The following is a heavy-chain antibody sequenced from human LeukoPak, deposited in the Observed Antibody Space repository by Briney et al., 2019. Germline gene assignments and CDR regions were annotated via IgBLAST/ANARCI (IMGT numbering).Heavy chain of an antibody. D-gene: IGHD3-3*01. CDR2: ISSSSSYT. V-gene: IGHV3-21*01. Sequence: GGPLRLSCAASGFTFSSYRMNWVRQAPGKGREWVSSISSSSSYTYYADSVKGRFTISRDNAKNSLYLQMNSLRAEDTAVYYCARGDYDFWSGPSGYWGQGTLVTVSS. CDR3: ARGDYDFWSGPSGY. CDR1: GFTFSSYR. J-gene: IGHJ4*02.